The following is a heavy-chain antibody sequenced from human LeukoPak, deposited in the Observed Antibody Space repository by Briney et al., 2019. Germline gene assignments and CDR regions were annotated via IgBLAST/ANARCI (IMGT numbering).Heavy chain of an antibody. V-gene: IGHV3-9*01. D-gene: IGHD3-3*01. CDR3: AKGSTYHEFWGSYYSDY. CDR2: ISWNSGSI. CDR1: GFTFGDYA. J-gene: IGHJ4*02. Sequence: GRSLRLSCAASGFTFGDYAMHWVRQAPGKGLEWVSGISWNSGSIGYADSVKGRLTISRDNSKNTLYLQMNSLRAGDTAVYFCAKGSTYHEFWGSYYSDYWGQGTLVTVSS.